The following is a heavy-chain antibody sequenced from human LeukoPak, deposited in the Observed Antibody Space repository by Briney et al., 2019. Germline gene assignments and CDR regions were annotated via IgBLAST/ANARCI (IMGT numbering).Heavy chain of an antibody. J-gene: IGHJ4*02. D-gene: IGHD3-10*01. CDR2: IWYDGSNK. V-gene: IGHV3-33*01. CDR1: GFTFSSYG. CDR3: AGYYYGAGSYPPL. Sequence: PGRSLRLSCAASGFTFSSYGMHWVRQAPGKGLEWVAVIWYDGSNKYYADSVKGRFTISRDNSKNTLHLQMNSLRAEDTAIYYCAGYYYGAGSYPPLWGQGTLVTVSS.